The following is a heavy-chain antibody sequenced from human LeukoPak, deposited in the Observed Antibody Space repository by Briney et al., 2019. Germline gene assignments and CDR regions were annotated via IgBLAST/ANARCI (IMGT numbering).Heavy chain of an antibody. Sequence: SETLSLTCTVSGGSISSSSYYWGWIRQPPGKGLEWIGSIYHSGSTNYNPSLKSRLTISVDKSKNQFSLKLSSVTAADTAVYYCARGQDYFDYWGQGTLVTVSS. V-gene: IGHV4-39*07. CDR1: GGSISSSSYY. CDR3: ARGQDYFDY. J-gene: IGHJ4*02. CDR2: IYHSGST.